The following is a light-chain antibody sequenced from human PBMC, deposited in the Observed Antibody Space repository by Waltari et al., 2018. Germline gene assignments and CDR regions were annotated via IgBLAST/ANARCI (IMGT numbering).Light chain of an antibody. CDR2: DIS. CDR3: QQGNTYPYS. V-gene: IGKV1-17*02. CDR1: QAITHY. Sequence: DIEMSQSPSTLSKSIGARLNITCRASQAITHYLHWYQQKPGKAPKLLISDISTLARGVPSRFSGSGSGTEFTLTITNMQPEDFATYFCQQGNTYPYSFGQGTTVEIK. J-gene: IGKJ2*03.